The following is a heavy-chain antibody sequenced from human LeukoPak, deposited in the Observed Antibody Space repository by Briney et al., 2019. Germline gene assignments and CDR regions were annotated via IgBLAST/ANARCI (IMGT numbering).Heavy chain of an antibody. D-gene: IGHD3-9*01. J-gene: IGHJ4*02. V-gene: IGHV4-39*01. CDR2: IYYTGST. CDR3: ARSPRSLLRYFDWLFVDYFDY. CDR1: GASLSTSPYY. Sequence: PSETLSLTCSVSGASLSTSPYYWGWIRQPPGKGLEWIGNIYYTGSTYYNVSLNSRVTISIDTSKNLFSLKLSSVTAADTAVYYCARSPRSLLRYFDWLFVDYFDYWGQGTLVTVSS.